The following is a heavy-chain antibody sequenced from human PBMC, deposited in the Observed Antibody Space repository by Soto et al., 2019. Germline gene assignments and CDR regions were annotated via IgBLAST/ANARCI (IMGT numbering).Heavy chain of an antibody. V-gene: IGHV4-39*01. CDR2: IYYSGGT. CDR3: ASRVQMVRGVIDWFDP. CDR1: GGSISSSSYY. D-gene: IGHD3-10*01. J-gene: IGHJ5*02. Sequence: PSETLSLTCTVSGGSISSSSYYWGWIRRPPGKGLEWIGSIYYSGGTYYNPSLKSRVTISVDTSKNQFSLKLSSVTAADTAVYNCASRVQMVRGVIDWFDPWGQGTLVTVSS.